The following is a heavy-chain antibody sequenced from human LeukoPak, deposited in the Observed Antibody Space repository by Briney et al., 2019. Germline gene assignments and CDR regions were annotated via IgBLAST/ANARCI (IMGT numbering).Heavy chain of an antibody. CDR3: AKDGEYCTNGVCYIDY. Sequence: GGSLRLSCAASGFTFSSYAMSWVRQAPGMGLEWVSAISGSGGSTYYADSVKGRFTISRDNSKNTLYLQMNSLRAEDTAVYYCAKDGEYCTNGVCYIDYWGQGTLVTVSS. CDR1: GFTFSSYA. D-gene: IGHD2-8*01. V-gene: IGHV3-23*01. CDR2: ISGSGGST. J-gene: IGHJ4*02.